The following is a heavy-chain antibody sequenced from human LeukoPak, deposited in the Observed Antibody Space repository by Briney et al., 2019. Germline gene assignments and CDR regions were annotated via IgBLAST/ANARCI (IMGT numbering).Heavy chain of an antibody. CDR1: GFTFSSYW. J-gene: IGHJ4*02. Sequence: SCKASGFTFSSYWMHWVRQAPGKGLVWVSRINSDGSSTSYADSVKGRFTISRDNAKNTLYLQMNSLRAEDTAVYYCARVKVMADHDYWGQGTLVTVSS. CDR2: INSDGSST. CDR3: ARVKVMADHDY. D-gene: IGHD5-24*01. V-gene: IGHV3-74*01.